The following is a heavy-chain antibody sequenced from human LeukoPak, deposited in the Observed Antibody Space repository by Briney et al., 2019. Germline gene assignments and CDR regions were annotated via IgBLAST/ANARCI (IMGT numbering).Heavy chain of an antibody. Sequence: GASVKVSCKASGYTFTSYGISWARQAPGQGLEWMGWISAYNGNTNYAQKLRGRVTMTTDTSTSTAYMELRSLRSDDTAVYYCARPYYDSSAPPYDYWGQGTLVTVSS. D-gene: IGHD3-22*01. CDR2: ISAYNGNT. CDR1: GYTFTSYG. V-gene: IGHV1-18*01. J-gene: IGHJ4*02. CDR3: ARPYYDSSAPPYDY.